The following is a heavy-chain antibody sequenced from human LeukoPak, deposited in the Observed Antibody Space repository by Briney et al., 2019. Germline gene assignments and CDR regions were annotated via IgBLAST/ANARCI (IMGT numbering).Heavy chain of an antibody. D-gene: IGHD5-12*01. Sequence: GGPLRLSCAASGFTFSSYAMSWVRQAPGKGLEWVSAISGSGGSTYYADSVKGRFTTSRDNSKNTLYLQMNSLRAEDTAVYYCAKDGGKWLPQTPDSWGQGTLVTVSS. CDR3: AKDGGKWLPQTPDS. CDR2: ISGSGGST. J-gene: IGHJ4*02. CDR1: GFTFSSYA. V-gene: IGHV3-23*01.